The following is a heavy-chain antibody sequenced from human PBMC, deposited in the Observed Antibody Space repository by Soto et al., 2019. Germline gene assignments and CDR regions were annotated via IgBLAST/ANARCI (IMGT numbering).Heavy chain of an antibody. CDR3: ARGPGGELLEYYFDY. CDR2: ISSSSSTI. J-gene: IGHJ4*02. Sequence: GGSLRLSCAASGFTFSSYSMNWVRQAPGKGLEWVSYISSSSSTIYYADSVKGRFTISRDNAKNSLYLQMNSLRDEDTAVYYCARGPGGELLEYYFDYWGQGTLVTVSS. CDR1: GFTFSSYS. D-gene: IGHD1-26*01. V-gene: IGHV3-48*02.